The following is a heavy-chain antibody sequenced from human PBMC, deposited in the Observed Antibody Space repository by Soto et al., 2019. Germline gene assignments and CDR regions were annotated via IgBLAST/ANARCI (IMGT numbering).Heavy chain of an antibody. CDR2: IIPIFCTA. CDR3: ASSSGNNYGVGTNYYFDY. V-gene: IGHV1-69*06. J-gene: IGHJ4*02. Sequence: QVQLVQSGAEVKKPGSSVKVSCKTSGGTFSTYSIVWVRKAPGEGLEWMGGIIPIFCTANYAQKFQDRVTITADKSTNTAFMELSSLKSEDTAMYYCASSSGNNYGVGTNYYFDYWGQGTLVTVSS. CDR1: GGTFSTYS. D-gene: IGHD1-26*01.